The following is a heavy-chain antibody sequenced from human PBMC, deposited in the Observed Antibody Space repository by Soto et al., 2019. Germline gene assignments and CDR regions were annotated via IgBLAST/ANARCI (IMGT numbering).Heavy chain of an antibody. CDR2: ISYERSNK. V-gene: IGHV3-30*18. J-gene: IGHJ4*02. CDR1: GFTFHFYG. CDR3: AHEDPEGYSQN. D-gene: IGHD1-1*01. Sequence: QVQLVESGGGVVQPGRSLRLSCAASGFTFHFYGMHWVRQAPGKGLEWVAVISYERSNKYYGDSVKGRFTIARNHSNSTLFLQMNTLRTEDTAGYYCAHEDPEGYSQNWGQGTLVTVSS.